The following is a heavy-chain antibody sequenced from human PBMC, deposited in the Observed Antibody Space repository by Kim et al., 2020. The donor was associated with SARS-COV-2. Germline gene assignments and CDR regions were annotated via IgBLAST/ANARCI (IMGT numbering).Heavy chain of an antibody. CDR1: GGSVSSGSYY. J-gene: IGHJ6*02. CDR3: AVSYISGRGDYYYYGMDV. Sequence: SETLSLTCTVSGGSVSSGSYYWSWIRQPPGKGLEWIGYIYYSGSTNYNPSLKSRVTISVDTSKNQFSLKLSSVTAADTAVYYCAVSYISGRGDYYYYGMDVWGQGTTVTVSS. V-gene: IGHV4-61*01. D-gene: IGHD2-2*02. CDR2: IYYSGST.